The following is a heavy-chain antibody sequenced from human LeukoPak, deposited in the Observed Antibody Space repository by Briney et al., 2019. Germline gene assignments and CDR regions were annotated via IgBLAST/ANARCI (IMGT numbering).Heavy chain of an antibody. D-gene: IGHD2-21*02. CDR3: ARYEYCGGDCYYDY. Sequence: SETLSLTCTVSGGSISSSSYSWGWIRQPPGKRLEWIGSIYYSGSTYYNPSLKSRVTISVDTSKNQFSLKLSSVTAADTAVYYCARYEYCGGDCYYDYWGQGTLVTVSS. CDR2: IYYSGST. V-gene: IGHV4-39*01. CDR1: GGSISSSSYS. J-gene: IGHJ4*02.